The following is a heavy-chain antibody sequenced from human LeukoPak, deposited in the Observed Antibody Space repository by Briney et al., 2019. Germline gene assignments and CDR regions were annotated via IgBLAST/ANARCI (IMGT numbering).Heavy chain of an antibody. CDR1: GYTFTSYY. V-gene: IGHV1-46*01. Sequence: ASVKVSCKASGYTFTSYYMHWVRQAPGQGLEWMGIINPSGGSTSYAQKFQGRVTMTRDTSTSTVYMELSSLRSEDTAVYYCASPSLGYCSGGSCYSMKYWGQGTLVTVSS. CDR2: INPSGGST. CDR3: ASPSLGYCSGGSCYSMKY. D-gene: IGHD2-15*01. J-gene: IGHJ4*02.